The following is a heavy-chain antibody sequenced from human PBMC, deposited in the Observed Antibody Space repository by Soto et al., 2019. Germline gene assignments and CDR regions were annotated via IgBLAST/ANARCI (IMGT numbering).Heavy chain of an antibody. D-gene: IGHD6-6*01. CDR3: ARTSIAARYYYYYMDV. J-gene: IGHJ6*03. CDR2: INHSGST. Sequence: SEPLSLTCAVYGGSFSGYYWSWIRQPPGKGLEWIGEINHSGSTNYNPSLKSRVTISVDTSKNQFSLKLSSVTAADTAVYYCARTSIAARYYYYYMDVWGKGTTVTVSS. V-gene: IGHV4-34*01. CDR1: GGSFSGYY.